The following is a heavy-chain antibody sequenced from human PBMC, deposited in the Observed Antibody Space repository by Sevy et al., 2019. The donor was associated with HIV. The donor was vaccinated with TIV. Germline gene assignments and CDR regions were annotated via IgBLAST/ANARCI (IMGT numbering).Heavy chain of an antibody. CDR2: INPNSDGT. V-gene: IGHV1-2*02. D-gene: IGHD3-3*02. Sequence: ASVKVSCKTSASTFTAYYMHWLRQAPGQGLEWMGWINPNSDGTKYAQRFQGRDSMTADTSISTAYMELSRLTSDDTGVYYCGRNRVIFGGGGGLDVWGQGTTVTVSS. J-gene: IGHJ6*02. CDR3: GRNRVIFGGGGGLDV. CDR1: ASTFTAYY.